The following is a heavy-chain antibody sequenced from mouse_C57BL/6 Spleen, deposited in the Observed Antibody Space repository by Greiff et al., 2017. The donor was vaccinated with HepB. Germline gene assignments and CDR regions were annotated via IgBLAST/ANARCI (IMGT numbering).Heavy chain of an antibody. J-gene: IGHJ2*01. V-gene: IGHV1-61*01. D-gene: IGHD2-4*01. CDR2: IYPSDSET. Sequence: QVQLQQPGAELVRPGSSVKLSCKASGYTFTSYWMDWVKQRPGQGLEWIGNIYPSDSETHYNQKFKDKATLTVDKSSSTAYMQLSSLTSEDSAVYYCARRGYDYETHWGQGTTLTVSS. CDR3: ARRGYDYETH. CDR1: GYTFTSYW.